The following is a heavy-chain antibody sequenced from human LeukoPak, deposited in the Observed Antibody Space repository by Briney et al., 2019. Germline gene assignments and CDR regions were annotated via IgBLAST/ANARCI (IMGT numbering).Heavy chain of an antibody. CDR1: GFTLSSYW. Sequence: PGGSLRLSCAASGFTLSSYWMTWVRQAPGKGLEWVANIKQDGSEKYYVDSVKGRFTISRDNAKNSLYLQMNSLRAEDTAVYYCARDRRCSGGSCYYFDYWGQGTLVTVSS. CDR2: IKQDGSEK. V-gene: IGHV3-7*04. D-gene: IGHD2-15*01. CDR3: ARDRRCSGGSCYYFDY. J-gene: IGHJ4*02.